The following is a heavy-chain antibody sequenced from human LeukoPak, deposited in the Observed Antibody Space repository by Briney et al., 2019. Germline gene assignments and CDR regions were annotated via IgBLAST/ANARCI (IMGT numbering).Heavy chain of an antibody. CDR3: ARLRSRRWLQLNAAFDI. D-gene: IGHD5-24*01. Sequence: GGSLRLSCAASGFTFNMFEMNWVRQAPGKGLEWVSSISSLSRGIYYADSVRGRFTISRDNAKNSLYLQMNSLRAEDTAVYYCARLRSRRWLQLNAAFDIWGQGTMVTVSS. J-gene: IGHJ3*02. CDR2: ISSLSRGI. V-gene: IGHV3-48*03. CDR1: GFTFNMFE.